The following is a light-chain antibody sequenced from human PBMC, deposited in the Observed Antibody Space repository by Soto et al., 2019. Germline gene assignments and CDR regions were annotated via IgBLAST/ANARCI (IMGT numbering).Light chain of an antibody. CDR2: EVT. Sequence: QSALTQPASVSGSRGQSITISCTGTSSDIGDYNYVSWYKQYPGKAPKLIIFEVTNRPAGISNRFSGSKSGNTASLTISGLQAEDEADYYCSSFTHGSTPCVFGSGTKLTVL. V-gene: IGLV2-14*03. CDR1: SSDIGDYNY. CDR3: SSFTHGSTPCV. J-gene: IGLJ1*01.